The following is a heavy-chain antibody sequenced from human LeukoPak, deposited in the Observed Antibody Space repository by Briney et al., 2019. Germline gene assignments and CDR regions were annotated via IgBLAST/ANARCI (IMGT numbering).Heavy chain of an antibody. CDR3: AADSRFLEWSTVN. J-gene: IGHJ4*02. Sequence: SVKVSCKASGFTFTSSAMQWVRQARGQRLEWIGWIVVGSGNTNYAQKFQERVTITRGMSTSTAYMELSSLRSEDTAVYYCAADSRFLEWSTVNWGQGTLVTVSS. V-gene: IGHV1-58*02. CDR2: IVVGSGNT. D-gene: IGHD3-3*01. CDR1: GFTFTSSA.